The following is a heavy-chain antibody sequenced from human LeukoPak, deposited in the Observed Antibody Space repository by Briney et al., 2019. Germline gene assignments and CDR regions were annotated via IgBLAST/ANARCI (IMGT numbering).Heavy chain of an antibody. D-gene: IGHD3-3*01. J-gene: IGHJ4*02. CDR3: ARTDYDFWSGIFDY. V-gene: IGHV3-23*01. CDR2: ISGSGGST. Sequence: GGSLRLSCAASGFTFSSYAMSWVRQAPGKGLEWVSAISGSGGSTYYADSVKGRFTISRDNSKNTLYLQMNSLRAEDTAVYYCARTDYDFWSGIFDYWGQGTLVTVSS. CDR1: GFTFSSYA.